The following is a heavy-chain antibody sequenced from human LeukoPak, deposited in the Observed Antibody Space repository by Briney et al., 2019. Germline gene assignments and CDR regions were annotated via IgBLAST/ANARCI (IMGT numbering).Heavy chain of an antibody. CDR1: GFTFSNYA. J-gene: IGHJ6*02. V-gene: IGHV3-30-3*01. D-gene: IGHD5-12*01. CDR2: ISYDGSNK. Sequence: GGSLRLSCAASGFTFSNYAMHWVRQAPGKGLEWVTVISYDGSNKYYADSVKGRFTISRDNSKNTLYLQMNRMRAEDTAVYYCARDLMATIYYYYGMDVWGQGTTVTVSS. CDR3: ARDLMATIYYYYGMDV.